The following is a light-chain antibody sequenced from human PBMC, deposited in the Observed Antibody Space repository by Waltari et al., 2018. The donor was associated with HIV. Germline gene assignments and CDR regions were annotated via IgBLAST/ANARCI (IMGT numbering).Light chain of an antibody. CDR3: QSYDTRLSGFI. Sequence: QSVLAQPPSVSGAPGQRVTISCTGSSSNIGAGYGVHWYQQLPGTAPKLLIYANNNRPSGVPYRFSGSKSATSASLAITGLQAEDEADYYCQSYDTRLSGFIFGGGTKVTVL. CDR1: SSNIGAGYG. CDR2: ANN. J-gene: IGLJ2*01. V-gene: IGLV1-40*01.